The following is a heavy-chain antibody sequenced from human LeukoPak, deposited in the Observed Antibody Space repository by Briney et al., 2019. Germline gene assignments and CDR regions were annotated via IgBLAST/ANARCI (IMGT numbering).Heavy chain of an antibody. V-gene: IGHV4-4*07. CDR3: ATYRGSYAYYVY. Sequence: SETLSLTCTVSGASISSYYWTWIRQPAGKGLEWIERIYASRTTNYNPSLKSRVTMSVDTTKNQFSLKLSSVTAADTAVYYCATYRGSYAYYVYWGQGTLVSVSS. D-gene: IGHD1-26*01. CDR2: IYASRTT. CDR1: GASISSYY. J-gene: IGHJ4*02.